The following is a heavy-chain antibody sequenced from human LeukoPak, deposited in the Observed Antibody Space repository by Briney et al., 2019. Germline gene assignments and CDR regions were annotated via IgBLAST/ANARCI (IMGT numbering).Heavy chain of an antibody. D-gene: IGHD2-15*01. J-gene: IGHJ4*02. CDR2: IYYSGST. V-gene: IGHV4-61*01. CDR3: ARAWRYCSGGSCHPTYFDY. CDR1: GGSVSSGSYY. Sequence: SETLSLTCTVSGGSVSSGSYYWRWIRQPPGTGLEWIGYIYYSGSTNYNPSLKSRVTISVDTSKNQFSLKLSSVTAADTAVYYCARAWRYCSGGSCHPTYFDYWGQGTLVTVSS.